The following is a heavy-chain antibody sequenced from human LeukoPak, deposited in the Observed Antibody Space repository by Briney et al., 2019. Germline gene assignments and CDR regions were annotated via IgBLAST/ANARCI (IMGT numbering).Heavy chain of an antibody. CDR1: GYSISSGYY. CDR2: IYHSGNT. Sequence: SETLSLTCTVSGYSISSGYYWGWVRQPPGKGLEWIGSIYHSGNTYYNPSLKSRVTISVDTSKNQFSLKLSSVTAADTAVYYCARTERFLEWLSPFDYWGQGTLVTVSS. J-gene: IGHJ4*02. CDR3: ARTERFLEWLSPFDY. D-gene: IGHD3-3*01. V-gene: IGHV4-38-2*02.